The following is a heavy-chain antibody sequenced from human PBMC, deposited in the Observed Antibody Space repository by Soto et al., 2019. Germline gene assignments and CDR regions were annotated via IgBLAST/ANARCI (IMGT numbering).Heavy chain of an antibody. CDR2: IYYSGST. CDR1: GGSISSYY. V-gene: IGHV4-59*01. J-gene: IGHJ6*02. D-gene: IGHD6-19*01. Sequence: QVQLQESGPGLVKPSETLSLTCTVSGGSISSYYWSWIRQPPGKGLEGIGYIYYSGSTNYNPSLKSRVTISVDTSKNQFSLKLSSVTAADTAVYYCARDRGSSGWSGSYGMDVWGQGTTVTVSS. CDR3: ARDRGSSGWSGSYGMDV.